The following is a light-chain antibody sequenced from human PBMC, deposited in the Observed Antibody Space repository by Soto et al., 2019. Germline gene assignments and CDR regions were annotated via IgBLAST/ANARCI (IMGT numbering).Light chain of an antibody. Sequence: EIVLTQSPVTLSVSPGERATLSCRASQSVSTNLAWYQQKLGQAPRVLIYGSSSRATGVPTRFSGSGSGTEFTLTTNSLQCEDSGIYYCLQDNNWPLSTFGQGTRLEIK. J-gene: IGKJ5*01. V-gene: IGKV3-15*01. CDR1: QSVSTN. CDR2: GSS. CDR3: LQDNNWPLST.